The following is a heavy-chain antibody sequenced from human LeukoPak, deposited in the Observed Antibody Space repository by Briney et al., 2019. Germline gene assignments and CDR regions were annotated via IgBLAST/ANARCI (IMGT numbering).Heavy chain of an antibody. J-gene: IGHJ4*02. CDR3: ATDSGGYRSKLDY. CDR1: GSSISSGEYY. Sequence: SQTLSLTCTVSGSSISSGEYYSSWIRQHPGKCLEWIGYIYYNRSTYYNPSLKSRVTISGDTSKNQFSLQLSSVTAADTAVYYCATDSGGYRSKLDYWGQGTLVTVSS. CDR2: IYYNRST. D-gene: IGHD3-22*01. V-gene: IGHV4-31*03.